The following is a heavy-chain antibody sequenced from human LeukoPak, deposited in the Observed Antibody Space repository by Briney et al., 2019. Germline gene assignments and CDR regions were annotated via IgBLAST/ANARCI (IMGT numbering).Heavy chain of an antibody. J-gene: IGHJ3*01. D-gene: IGHD7-27*01. CDR3: AREDDDWGPNTFDV. Sequence: PGGSLRLCCAASGFTFSPYSMNWVRQAPGKGLEWVSYINSGSSYMYYPDSVKGRFTISRDNAKSSLYLQMDSLRDEDTAVYYCAREDDDWGPNTFDVWGQGTVVTVSS. V-gene: IGHV3-48*02. CDR2: INSGSSYM. CDR1: GFTFSPYS.